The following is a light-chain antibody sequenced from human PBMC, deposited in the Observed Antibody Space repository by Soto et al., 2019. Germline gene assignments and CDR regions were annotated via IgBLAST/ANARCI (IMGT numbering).Light chain of an antibody. J-gene: IGKJ2*01. CDR1: HSVSSY. CDR3: QQYGRSSYT. Sequence: EIVLTQSPVTLSLSPGERATLSCRASHSVSSYLAWYQQKPGQAPRLLIYDASNRAADIPARFSASGSGTDFTLTISRLEPEDFAVYYCQQYGRSSYTFGQGTKLEIK. CDR2: DAS. V-gene: IGKV3-11*01.